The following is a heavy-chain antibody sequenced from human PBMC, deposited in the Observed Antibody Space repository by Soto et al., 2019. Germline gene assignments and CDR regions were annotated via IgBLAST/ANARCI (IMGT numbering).Heavy chain of an antibody. CDR3: AKDSNSITMIVVVITTTDYFDY. V-gene: IGHV3-23*01. CDR1: GFTFSSYA. D-gene: IGHD3-22*01. Sequence: GGSLRLSCAASGFTFSSYAMSWVRQAPGKGLEWVSAISGSGGSTYYADSVKGRFTISRDNSKNTLYLQMNSLGAEDTAVYYCAKDSNSITMIVVVITTTDYFDYWGQGTLVTVSS. J-gene: IGHJ4*02. CDR2: ISGSGGST.